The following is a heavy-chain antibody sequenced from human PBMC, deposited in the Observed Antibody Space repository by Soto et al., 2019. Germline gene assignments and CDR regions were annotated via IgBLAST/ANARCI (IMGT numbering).Heavy chain of an antibody. CDR1: GFTFSSYS. Sequence: GGSLRLSCAASGFTFSSYSMNWVRQAPGKGLEWVSYISSSSSTIYHADSVKGRFTISRDNAKNSLYLQMNSLRAEDTAVYYCATFTVYDARRAFDYWAQGTLVTLPS. D-gene: IGHD5-12*01. J-gene: IGHJ4*02. V-gene: IGHV3-48*01. CDR3: ATFTVYDARRAFDY. CDR2: ISSSSSTI.